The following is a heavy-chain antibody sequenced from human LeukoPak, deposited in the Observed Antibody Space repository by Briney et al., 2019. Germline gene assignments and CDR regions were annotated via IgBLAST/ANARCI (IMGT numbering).Heavy chain of an antibody. CDR3: AKWGDYDVLTGYYDSEY. V-gene: IGHV3-23*01. D-gene: IGHD3-9*01. CDR1: GFTFRNYA. J-gene: IGHJ4*02. CDR2: VSGRDTST. Sequence: GGSLRLSCAASGFTFRNYAMSWVRQAPGKGLDWVSAVSGRDTSTYYADSVKGRFTISRDNSKNTLYLQMNSLRAEDTAIYYCAKWGDYDVLTGYYDSEYWGQGTLVTASS.